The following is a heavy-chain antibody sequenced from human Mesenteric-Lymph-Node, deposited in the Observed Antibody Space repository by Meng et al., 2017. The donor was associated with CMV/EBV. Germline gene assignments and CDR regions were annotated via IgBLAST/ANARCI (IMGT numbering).Heavy chain of an antibody. D-gene: IGHD3-3*01. CDR2: IYPGDSDT. J-gene: IGHJ4*02. CDR3: ARTGRASIFGVVRLGYYFDY. Sequence: GESLTISCKGSGYSFTSYWIGWVRQMPGKGLEWMGIIYPGDSDTRYSPSFQGQVTISADKSISTAYLQWSSLKATDTAMYYCARTGRASIFGVVRLGYYFDYWGQGTLVTVSS. V-gene: IGHV5-51*01. CDR1: GYSFTSYW.